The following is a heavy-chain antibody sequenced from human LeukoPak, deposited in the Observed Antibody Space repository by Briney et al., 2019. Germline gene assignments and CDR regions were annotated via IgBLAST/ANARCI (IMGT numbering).Heavy chain of an antibody. D-gene: IGHD1-26*01. Sequence: GGSLRLSCAASGFTFSNNGMHWVRQTPGKGLEWVAFTRYDESKKFYGDSVRGRFTISRDNSKNTLYLQMNSLTTDDSAVYYCAKARYSGSPALDFWGQGTLVTVSS. CDR1: GFTFSNNG. CDR3: AKARYSGSPALDF. J-gene: IGHJ4*02. V-gene: IGHV3-30*02. CDR2: TRYDESKK.